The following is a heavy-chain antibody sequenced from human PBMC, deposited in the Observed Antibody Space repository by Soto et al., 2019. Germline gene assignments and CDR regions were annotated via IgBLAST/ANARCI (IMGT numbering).Heavy chain of an antibody. J-gene: IGHJ4*02. CDR2: INPSGGST. Sequence: ASVKVSCKXSGYTFTSYYMHWVRQAPGQGLEWMGIINPSGGSTSYAQKFQGRVTMTRDTSTSTVYMELSSPRSEDTAVYYCAGDSSGYYFDYWGQGTLVTVSS. V-gene: IGHV1-46*01. CDR1: GYTFTSYY. CDR3: AGDSSGYYFDY. D-gene: IGHD3-22*01.